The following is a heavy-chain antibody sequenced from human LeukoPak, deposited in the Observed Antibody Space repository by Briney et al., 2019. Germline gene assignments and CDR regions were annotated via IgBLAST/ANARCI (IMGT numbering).Heavy chain of an antibody. J-gene: IGHJ4*02. CDR2: MNPNSGNT. Sequence: GASVKVSCKASGYTFTIYDINWWGQATDQGLDGMGWMNPNSGNTGYAQKFQGRVTMTRNTSISTAYMELSSLRSEDTAVYYCARGSWGLFDYWGQGTLVTVSS. CDR3: ARGSWGLFDY. V-gene: IGHV1-8*01. CDR1: GYTFTIYD. D-gene: IGHD3-16*01.